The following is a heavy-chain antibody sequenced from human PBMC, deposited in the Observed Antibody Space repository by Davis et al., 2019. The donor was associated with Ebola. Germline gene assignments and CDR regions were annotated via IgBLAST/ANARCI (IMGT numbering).Heavy chain of an antibody. D-gene: IGHD1-7*01. V-gene: IGHV3-30*03. CDR3: VRDIFATIRGTRGAFDI. CDR2: VSYDGNTQ. CDR1: GFTFNIYA. J-gene: IGHJ3*02. Sequence: GGSLRLSCAASGFTFNIYALSWVRQAPGRGPEWVAVVSYDGNTQLYADTVMGRFTISRDNSENTLYLQMNSLRSDDTAVYYCVRDIFATIRGTRGAFDIWGQGTMVTVSS.